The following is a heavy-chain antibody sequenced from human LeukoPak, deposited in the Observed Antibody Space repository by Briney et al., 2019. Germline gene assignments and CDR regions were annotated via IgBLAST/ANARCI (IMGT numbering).Heavy chain of an antibody. D-gene: IGHD3-10*01. CDR3: ARQGSGEPFDY. J-gene: IGHJ4*02. CDR2: IYPGDSAT. V-gene: IGHV5-51*01. CDR1: GYSFTNYW. Sequence: GESLKISCKASGYSFTNYWIAWVRQMPGKGLEWMGIIYPGDSATRYSPSFQGQVTFSADKSITTAYLQWSSLKASDTAIYYCARQGSGEPFDYWGQGTLVTVSS.